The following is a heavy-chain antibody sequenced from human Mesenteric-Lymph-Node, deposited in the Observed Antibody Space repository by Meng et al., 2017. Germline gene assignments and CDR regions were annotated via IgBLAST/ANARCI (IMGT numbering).Heavy chain of an antibody. CDR2: INYGGST. J-gene: IGHJ3*02. V-gene: IGHV4-34*01. Sequence: GSLRLSCAVYGGSLTGYYWSWIRQPRGKGLEWIGEINYGGSTNHNPSLKSRVTISRDTSKNQFSLKLSSVTDADTAVYYCARKEDKYSSGWYVAFDIWGQGTMVTVSS. CDR1: GGSLTGYY. D-gene: IGHD6-19*01. CDR3: ARKEDKYSSGWYVAFDI.